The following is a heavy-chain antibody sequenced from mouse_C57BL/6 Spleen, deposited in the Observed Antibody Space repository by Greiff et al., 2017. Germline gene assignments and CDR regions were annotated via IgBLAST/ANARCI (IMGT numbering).Heavy chain of an antibody. V-gene: IGHV1-53*01. J-gene: IGHJ2*01. Sequence: QVQLKQPGTELVKPGASVKLSCKASGYTFTSYWMHWVKQRPGQGLEWIGNINPSNGGTNYNEKFKSKATLTVDKSSSTAYMQLSSLTSEDPAVYYCARYPLFITTVVAFDYWGQGTTLTVSS. CDR1: GYTFTSYW. CDR2: INPSNGGT. CDR3: ARYPLFITTVVAFDY. D-gene: IGHD1-1*01.